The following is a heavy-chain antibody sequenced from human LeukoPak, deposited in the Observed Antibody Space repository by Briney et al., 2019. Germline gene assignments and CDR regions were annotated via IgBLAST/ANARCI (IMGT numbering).Heavy chain of an antibody. V-gene: IGHV3-33*06. Sequence: GGSLRLSCAASGFTFSSYGMHWVRQAPGKGLEWVAVIWYDGSNKYYADSVKGRFTISRDNSKNTLYLQMNSLRAEDTAVYYCAKTSTTMVVTRGAFDIWGQGTTVTVSS. CDR3: AKTSTTMVVTRGAFDI. D-gene: IGHD4-23*01. J-gene: IGHJ3*02. CDR2: IWYDGSNK. CDR1: GFTFSSYG.